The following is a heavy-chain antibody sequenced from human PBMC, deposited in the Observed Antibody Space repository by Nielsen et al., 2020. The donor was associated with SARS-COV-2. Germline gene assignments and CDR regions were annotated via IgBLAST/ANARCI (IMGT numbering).Heavy chain of an antibody. CDR3: ARGRRLGTTIFEY. Sequence: GESLKISCAASGFTFSSYAMHWVRQAPGKGLEWVAVISYDGSNKYYTDSVKGRFTISRDNAKNSLHLQMNSLRAEDTAFYYCARGRRLGTTIFEYWGQGTLVTVSS. V-gene: IGHV3-30-3*01. D-gene: IGHD1-14*01. J-gene: IGHJ4*02. CDR1: GFTFSSYA. CDR2: ISYDGSNK.